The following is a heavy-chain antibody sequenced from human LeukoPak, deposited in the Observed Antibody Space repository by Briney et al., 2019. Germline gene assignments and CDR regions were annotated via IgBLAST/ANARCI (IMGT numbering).Heavy chain of an antibody. D-gene: IGHD5-18*01. CDR2: IETDGTRA. V-gene: IGHV3-74*01. CDR1: GFTFSEHR. J-gene: IGHJ4*02. Sequence: GSLRLSCAVSGFTFSEHRMHWVRQVPGKGLEWISWIETDGTRAGYVDSVRGRFTVSRDNAKSTLYLQMNSLRAEDTATYYCATYRQVLLPFESWGQGTLVTVSS. CDR3: ATYRQVLLPFES.